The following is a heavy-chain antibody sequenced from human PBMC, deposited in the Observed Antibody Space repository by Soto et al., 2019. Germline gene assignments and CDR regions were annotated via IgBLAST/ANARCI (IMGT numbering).Heavy chain of an antibody. Sequence: EVQLVESGGALVQPGGSLRLSCAVSGFTFSSYSMNWVRQAPGKGLEWVSHISSSSSTIHYADSVRGRFTISRDNAQNSLFLQTSSLRADDTAVYYCARQARDIVVVAASTSYDSWGQGTLVTVSS. V-gene: IGHV3-48*04. D-gene: IGHD2-15*01. CDR3: ARQARDIVVVAASTSYDS. CDR2: ISSSSSTI. CDR1: GFTFSSYS. J-gene: IGHJ5*02.